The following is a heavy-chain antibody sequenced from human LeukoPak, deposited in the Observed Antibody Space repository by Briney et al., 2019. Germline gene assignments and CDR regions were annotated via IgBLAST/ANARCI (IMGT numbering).Heavy chain of an antibody. V-gene: IGHV3-30*04. J-gene: IGHJ4*02. CDR2: ISYDGNNK. D-gene: IGHD3-10*01. CDR1: GFTFSSYA. CDR3: ARVRVRGVMIMSSAFDY. Sequence: SGRSLRLSCAASGFTFSSYALHWVRQAPGKGLEWVAVISYDGNNKYYADSVKGRFTISRDNSRNTLHLQMTSLRNEDTAVYYCARVRVRGVMIMSSAFDYWGQGTLVTVPS.